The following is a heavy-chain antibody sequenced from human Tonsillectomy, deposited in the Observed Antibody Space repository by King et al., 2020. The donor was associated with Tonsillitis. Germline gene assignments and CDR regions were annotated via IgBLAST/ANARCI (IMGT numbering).Heavy chain of an antibody. CDR2: IYPGDSDT. J-gene: IGHJ4*02. CDR1: GYSFAYYY. Sequence: LQLVQSGAEVKKPGESLKISCKGLGYSFAYYYIAWVRQTPGKGLEWVGLIYPGDSDTRYSPSFQGQVTISADKSSTTAYLQWNTLKASDTAMYYCARQAANYEVDYWGQGTLVTVSS. CDR3: ARQAANYEVDY. V-gene: IGHV5-51*01. D-gene: IGHD3-3*01.